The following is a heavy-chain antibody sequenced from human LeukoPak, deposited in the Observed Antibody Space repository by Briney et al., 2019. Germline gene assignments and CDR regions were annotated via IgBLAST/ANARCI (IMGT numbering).Heavy chain of an antibody. CDR2: IYHSEST. V-gene: IGHV4-30-2*01. CDR3: ARVPFDYYDSDDYYYHDAFDI. D-gene: IGHD3-22*01. J-gene: IGHJ3*02. CDR1: GGSINNGGYY. Sequence: PSQTLSLTCAVSGGSINNGGYYWSWLRQPPGKGLEWIGYIYHSESTYYNPSLKNRVTISIDRSKNQLSLNLSSATAADTAVYYCARVPFDYYDSDDYYYHDAFDIWGQGTMVTVSS.